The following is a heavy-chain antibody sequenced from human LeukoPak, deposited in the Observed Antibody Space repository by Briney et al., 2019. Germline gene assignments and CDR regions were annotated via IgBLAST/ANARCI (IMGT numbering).Heavy chain of an antibody. D-gene: IGHD6-13*01. CDR1: GFIFSTYS. CDR2: ISSSGSTI. CDR3: ARDEAAAAVGAFDI. V-gene: IGHV3-48*01. Sequence: GGSLRLSCAASGFIFSTYSMNWVRQAPGKGLEWVSYISSSGSTIYYADSVKGRFTISRDNSKNTLYLQMNSLRAEDTAVYYCARDEAAAAVGAFDIWGQGTMVTVSS. J-gene: IGHJ3*02.